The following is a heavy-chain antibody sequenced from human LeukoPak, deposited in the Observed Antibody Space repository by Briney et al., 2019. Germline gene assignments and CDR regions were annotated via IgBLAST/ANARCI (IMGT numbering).Heavy chain of an antibody. CDR2: VNPNSGHT. D-gene: IGHD2-15*01. CDR3: ARGAPGSYCSGGSCPYFDY. J-gene: IGHJ4*02. V-gene: IGHV1-8*01. Sequence: ASVKVSCKASGYTFTSYDVNWVRQATGQGLEWMGWVNPNSGHTGYAQKFQGRVTITTNTSISTAYMELSSLRSEDTAVYYCARGAPGSYCSGGSCPYFDYWGQGTLVSVSS. CDR1: GYTFTSYD.